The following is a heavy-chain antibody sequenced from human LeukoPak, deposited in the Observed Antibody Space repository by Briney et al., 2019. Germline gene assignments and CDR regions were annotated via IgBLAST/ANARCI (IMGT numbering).Heavy chain of an antibody. D-gene: IGHD4-17*01. Sequence: SETLSLTCTVSSGSISSSGYYWGWIRQPPGKGLEWIVSIYYSRSTYYNPSLKSRVTISLDTSKNSFSLKLNSVTAADTAVYYCAIWGTHPTSGGDYVLDPWGQGTLVTVSS. V-gene: IGHV4-39*01. CDR1: SGSISSSGYY. CDR3: AIWGTHPTSGGDYVLDP. CDR2: IYYSRST. J-gene: IGHJ5*02.